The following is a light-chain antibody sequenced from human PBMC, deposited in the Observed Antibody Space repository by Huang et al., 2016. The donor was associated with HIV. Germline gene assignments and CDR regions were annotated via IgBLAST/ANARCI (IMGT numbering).Light chain of an antibody. CDR2: LGS. J-gene: IGKJ2*01. CDR3: MQGLQTPPT. Sequence: DIVMTQSPLSLPVAPGQPASISCTSSQSLLHTTGQNRLDWYLQKPGRSPQLLIYLGSNRASGVPDRCTGSGSGSDVTLEISRVEADDVGIYYCMQGLQTPPTFGQGTKLEI. V-gene: IGKV2-28*01. CDR1: QSLLHTTGQNR.